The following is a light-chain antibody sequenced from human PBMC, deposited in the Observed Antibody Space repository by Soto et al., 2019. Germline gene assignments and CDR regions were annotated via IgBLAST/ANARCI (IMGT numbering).Light chain of an antibody. V-gene: IGKV3-15*01. Sequence: EIVMTQSPATLSVSPGERATLSCRASQSVGSNLAWYQQKPGQPPRLLIYGASTRATGIPARFSGSGSGTEFTLTISSLQSEDFAVYYCQQYNNWPQTFGQGPKVEIK. CDR2: GAS. J-gene: IGKJ1*01. CDR3: QQYNNWPQT. CDR1: QSVGSN.